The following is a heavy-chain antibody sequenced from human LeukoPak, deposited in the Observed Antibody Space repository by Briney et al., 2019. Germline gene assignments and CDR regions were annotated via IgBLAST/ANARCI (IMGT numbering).Heavy chain of an antibody. V-gene: IGHV4-39*07. CDR3: ARDRLGFYSSYANDAFDI. CDR1: GGSISSSSYY. Sequence: SETLSLTCTVSGGSISSSSYYWGWSRQPPGKGLEWIGNIYHSGNTYYNPSLKSRVTISVDTSKNQFSLKLSSVTATDTAVYYCARDRLGFYSSYANDAFDIWGQGTMVTVSS. D-gene: IGHD5-12*01. CDR2: IYHSGNT. J-gene: IGHJ3*02.